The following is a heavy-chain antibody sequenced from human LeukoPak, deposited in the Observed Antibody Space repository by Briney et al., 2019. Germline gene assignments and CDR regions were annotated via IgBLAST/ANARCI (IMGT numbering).Heavy chain of an antibody. Sequence: SETLSLTCTVSGGSISSRSHYRGWIRQPPGEGLEWIGSINYSGTTYYNPSLRSRVTISVDTSKNQFSLKLTSLTATDTAVYYCASQPTTEIGIDYWGQGTLVTVSS. CDR3: ASQPTTEIGIDY. CDR1: GGSISSRSHY. J-gene: IGHJ4*02. CDR2: INYSGTT. V-gene: IGHV4-39*01. D-gene: IGHD4-11*01.